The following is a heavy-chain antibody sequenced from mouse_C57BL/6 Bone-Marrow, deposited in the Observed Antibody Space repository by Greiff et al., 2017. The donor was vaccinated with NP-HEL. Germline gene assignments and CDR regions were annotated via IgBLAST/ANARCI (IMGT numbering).Heavy chain of an antibody. V-gene: IGHV1-81*01. D-gene: IGHD1-1*01. CDR3: ARWEYYGSSCWFAY. Sequence: QVHVKQSGAELARPGASVKLSCKASGYTFTSYGISWVKQRTGQGLEWIGEIYPRSGNTYYNEKFKGKATLTADKSSSTAYMGLRSLTSEDSAVYFCARWEYYGSSCWFAYWGQGTLVTVSA. CDR2: IYPRSGNT. CDR1: GYTFTSYG. J-gene: IGHJ3*01.